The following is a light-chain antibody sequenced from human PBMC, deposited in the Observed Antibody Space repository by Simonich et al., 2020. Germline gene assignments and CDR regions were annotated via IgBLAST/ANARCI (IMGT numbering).Light chain of an antibody. CDR3: SSYTSSSTVV. CDR1: SNDVGGYNY. V-gene: IGLV2-14*03. Sequence: QSALTQPASVSGSPGQSITISCTGTSNDVGGYNYISWYKQHPGKAPKLIIYDFSNRPSGVSKRFSGSKSGNTASLTISGLQAEDEADYYCSSYTSSSTVVFGGGTKLTVL. CDR2: DFS. J-gene: IGLJ2*01.